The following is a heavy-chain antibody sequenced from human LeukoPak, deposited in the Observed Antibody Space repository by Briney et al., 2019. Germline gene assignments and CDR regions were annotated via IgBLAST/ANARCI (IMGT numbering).Heavy chain of an antibody. CDR2: ISGSGGSI. Sequence: PGGSLRLSCAASRFTLISYDMNWVRQAPGKGLEWVSYISGSGGSIYYTDSVKGRFTISRDNAKNSLFLQMNSLRAEDTAVYYCSRGRLFGDYWGQGALVTVSS. D-gene: IGHD3-16*01. V-gene: IGHV3-48*03. CDR1: RFTLISYD. J-gene: IGHJ4*02. CDR3: SRGRLFGDY.